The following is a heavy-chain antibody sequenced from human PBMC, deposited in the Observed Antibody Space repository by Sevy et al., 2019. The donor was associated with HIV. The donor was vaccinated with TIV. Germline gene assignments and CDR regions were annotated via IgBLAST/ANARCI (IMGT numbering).Heavy chain of an antibody. CDR3: ARDAGGTHGHYYAMDV. D-gene: IGHD1-26*01. V-gene: IGHV3-11*01. Sequence: GGSRRLSCIASGFTFKDYYMSWIRQAPGKGLEWVSYISSSRYNSLFYSDSVKGRFTISRDNAKNSLFLEMNDLTADDTALYYCARDAGGTHGHYYAMDVWGQGTTVTVSS. J-gene: IGHJ6*02. CDR2: ISSSRYNSL. CDR1: GFTFKDYY.